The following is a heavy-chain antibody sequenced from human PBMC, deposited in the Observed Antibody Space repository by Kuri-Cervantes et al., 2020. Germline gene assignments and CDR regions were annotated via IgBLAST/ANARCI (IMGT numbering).Heavy chain of an antibody. D-gene: IGHD5-18*01. CDR1: GGSISSYY. J-gene: IGHJ4*02. V-gene: IGHV4-59*13. CDR3: ARDRLAMVV. CDR2: IYYSGGT. Sequence: SETLSLTCTVSGGSISSYYWSWIRQPPGKGLEWIGYIYYSGGTNYNPSLKSRVTMSVDSSKNQFSLKLTSVTAADTAVYYCARDRLAMVVWGQGALVTVSS.